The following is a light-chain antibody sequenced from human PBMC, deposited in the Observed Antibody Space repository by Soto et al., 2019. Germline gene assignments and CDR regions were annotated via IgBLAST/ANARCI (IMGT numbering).Light chain of an antibody. CDR3: SSYAGTTLLV. J-gene: IGLJ2*01. V-gene: IGLV2-8*01. Sequence: QSVLTQPPSASGPLGQSVTISCTGTSSDVGGYHFVSWYQQHPGKAPKLLIFESYKRPSGVPDRFSGSKSGNTASLTVSGLQAEDEATYHCSSYAGTTLLVFGGGTKLTVL. CDR2: ESY. CDR1: SSDVGGYHF.